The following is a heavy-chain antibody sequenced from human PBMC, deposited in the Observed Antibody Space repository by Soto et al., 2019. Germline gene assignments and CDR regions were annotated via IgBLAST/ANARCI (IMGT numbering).Heavy chain of an antibody. V-gene: IGHV3-23*01. D-gene: IGHD5-12*01. Sequence: EVQLLESGGGLVQPGGSLRLSCAASGFSFDDYAMTWVRQAAGKGLEWVSASSGSGDNTYYADSVKGRFTISRDNSKNSLYMQLNSLIAEDTALYYCAKGYYSGYDLAYFDYWGQGTLVTVSS. CDR1: GFSFDDYA. J-gene: IGHJ4*02. CDR3: AKGYYSGYDLAYFDY. CDR2: SSGSGDNT.